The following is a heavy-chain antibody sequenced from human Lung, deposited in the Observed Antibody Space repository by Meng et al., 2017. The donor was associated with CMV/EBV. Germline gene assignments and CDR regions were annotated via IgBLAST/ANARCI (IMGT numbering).Heavy chain of an antibody. V-gene: IGHV4-39*01. CDR1: GGSISSSSYY. D-gene: IGHD2-2*01. Sequence: SETLSLTCTVSGGSISSSSYYWGWIRQPPGKGLEWIGSIYYSGSTYYNPSLKSRVTISVDTSKNQFSLKLSSVTAADTAVYYCARGSAIAVIPADIIVDYWAQGTLVTVSS. CDR2: IYYSGST. J-gene: IGHJ4*02. CDR3: ARGSAIAVIPADIIVDY.